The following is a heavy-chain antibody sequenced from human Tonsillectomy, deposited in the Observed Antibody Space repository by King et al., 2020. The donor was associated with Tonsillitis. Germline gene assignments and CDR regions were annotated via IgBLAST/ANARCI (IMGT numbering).Heavy chain of an antibody. CDR3: TSLRYCDSNRCYDY. CDR2: IRTKLNNYAT. Sequence: VQLVESGGGLIQPGGSLKLSCAASGFTFSHSAMHWVRQASGKGLEYIGRIRTKLNNYATSYTASVKGRFTISRDDSKNTAYLQMNSLKTEDTAVYYWTSLRYCDSNRCYDYWGQGNPVTVSS. D-gene: IGHD2-2*01. J-gene: IGHJ4*02. CDR1: GFTFSHSA. V-gene: IGHV3-73*02.